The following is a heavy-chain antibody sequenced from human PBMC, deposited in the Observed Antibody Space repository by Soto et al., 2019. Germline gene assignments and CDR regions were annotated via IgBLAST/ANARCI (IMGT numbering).Heavy chain of an antibody. J-gene: IGHJ6*02. CDR1: GGSISSGGYY. V-gene: IGHV4-31*03. CDR2: IYYSGST. CDR3: ATDFTDSSGTTLGMDV. D-gene: IGHD6-19*01. Sequence: QVQLQESGPGLVKPSQTLSLTCTVSGGSISSGGYYWSWIRQHPGKGLEWIGYIYYSGSTYYNPSTKSRVTISVXTXKXXFSLKLSSVTAADTAVYYCATDFTDSSGTTLGMDVWGQGTTVTVSS.